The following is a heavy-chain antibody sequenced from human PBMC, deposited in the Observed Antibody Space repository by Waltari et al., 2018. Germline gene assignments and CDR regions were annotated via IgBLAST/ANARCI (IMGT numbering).Heavy chain of an antibody. Sequence: EVQLVESGGVVVQPGGSLRLSCAASGFTFDDYTMHWVRQAPGKGLEWVSLISWDGGSTYYADSVKGRFTISRDNSKNSLYLQMNSLRTEDTALYYCAKGYAGGPAAAGQTPGIWGQGTLVTVSS. D-gene: IGHD6-13*01. CDR1: GFTFDDYT. CDR2: ISWDGGST. CDR3: AKGYAGGPAAAGQTPGI. J-gene: IGHJ4*02. V-gene: IGHV3-43*01.